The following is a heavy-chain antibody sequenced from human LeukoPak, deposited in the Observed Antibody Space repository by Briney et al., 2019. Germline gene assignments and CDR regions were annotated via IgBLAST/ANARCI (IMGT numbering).Heavy chain of an antibody. CDR1: EYNFSSYV. Sequence: GGSLRLSCDITEYNFSSYVMSWFRQAPGKGLEWVSAVSTSGGSTYYADSVKGRFTICRDSSKNTLYLQINSLRGEYTGVYYCEKDVSVAGSRRLDSWGQGTVVTVSS. CDR2: VSTSGGST. CDR3: EKDVSVAGSRRLDS. V-gene: IGHV3-23*01. J-gene: IGHJ4*02. D-gene: IGHD6-19*01.